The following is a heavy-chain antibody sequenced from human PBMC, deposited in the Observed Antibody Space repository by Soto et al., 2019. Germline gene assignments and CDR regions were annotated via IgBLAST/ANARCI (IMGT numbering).Heavy chain of an antibody. J-gene: IGHJ4*02. CDR3: ARHVKDGSGDLDY. CDR2: IDPSDSYT. V-gene: IGHV5-10-1*01. D-gene: IGHD3-10*01. CDR1: GYSFTTYW. Sequence: GRSLKISCKGSGYSFTTYWISWVRQMPGKGLEWMGRIDPSDSYTNYSPSLQGHVSILVDKSITTAYLQWSGLKASDTAMYYCARHVKDGSGDLDYWGQGTQVTVSS.